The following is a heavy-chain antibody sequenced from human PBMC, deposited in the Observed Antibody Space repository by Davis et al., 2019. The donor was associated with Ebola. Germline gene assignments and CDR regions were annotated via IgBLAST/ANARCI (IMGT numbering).Heavy chain of an antibody. J-gene: IGHJ4*02. CDR2: INPNSGDT. Sequence: AASVKVSCKASGYTFIGYYMHWVRQAPGQGLEWMGRINPNSGDTNYAQKFQGRVTMARDTSISTAYLQWSSLKASDTAMYYCARIGRGSGSEGLWGQGTLVTVSS. CDR1: GYTFIGYY. V-gene: IGHV1-2*06. D-gene: IGHD6-19*01. CDR3: ARIGRGSGSEGL.